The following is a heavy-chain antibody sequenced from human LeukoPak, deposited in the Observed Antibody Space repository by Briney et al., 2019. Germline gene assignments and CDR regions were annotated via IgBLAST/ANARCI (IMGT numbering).Heavy chain of an antibody. Sequence: SETLSLTCAVYGGSFSGYYWSWIRQPPGKGLEWIGEINHSGSTNYNPSLKSRVTISVDTSKNQFSLKLSSVTAADTAAYYCAREGSYYDYFDYWGQGTLVTVSS. J-gene: IGHJ4*02. V-gene: IGHV4-34*01. CDR1: GGSFSGYY. CDR2: INHSGST. D-gene: IGHD1-26*01. CDR3: AREGSYYDYFDY.